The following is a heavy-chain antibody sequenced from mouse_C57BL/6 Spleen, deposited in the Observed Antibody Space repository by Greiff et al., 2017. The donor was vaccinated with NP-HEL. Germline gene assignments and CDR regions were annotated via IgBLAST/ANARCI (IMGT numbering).Heavy chain of an antibody. J-gene: IGHJ3*01. CDR3: TTGGPAWFAY. CDR2: IDPENGDT. V-gene: IGHV14-4*01. Sequence: VQLQQSGAELLRPGASVKLSCTASGFNIKDDYMHWVKQRPEQGLEWIGWIDPENGDTEYASKFQGKATITADTSSNTAYLQLSSLTSEDTAVYYCTTGGPAWFAYWGQGTLVTVSA. CDR1: GFNIKDDY.